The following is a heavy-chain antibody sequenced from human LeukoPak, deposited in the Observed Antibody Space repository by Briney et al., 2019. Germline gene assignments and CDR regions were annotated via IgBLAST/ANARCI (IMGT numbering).Heavy chain of an antibody. CDR2: IYYSGST. CDR1: GGSISSHY. CDR3: ARGLSSSDLYYFDY. Sequence: SETLSLTCTVSGGSISSHYWSWIRQPPGKGLEWIGYIYYSGSTNYNPSLKSRVTISVDTSKNQFSLKLSSVTAADTAVYYCARGLSSSDLYYFDYWAREPWSPSPQ. J-gene: IGHJ4*02. D-gene: IGHD6-6*01. V-gene: IGHV4-59*11.